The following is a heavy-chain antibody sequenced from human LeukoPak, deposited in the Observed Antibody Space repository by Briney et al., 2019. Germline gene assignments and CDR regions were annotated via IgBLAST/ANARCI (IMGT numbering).Heavy chain of an antibody. Sequence: GGSLRLSCAASGFTFSSYGVHWVRQAPGKGLEWVAVISYDGSNKYYADSVKGRFTISRDNSKNTLYLQMNSLRAEDTAVYYCAKEGIAVAGEGYFDYWGQGTLVTVSS. J-gene: IGHJ4*02. V-gene: IGHV3-30*18. D-gene: IGHD6-19*01. CDR1: GFTFSSYG. CDR3: AKEGIAVAGEGYFDY. CDR2: ISYDGSNK.